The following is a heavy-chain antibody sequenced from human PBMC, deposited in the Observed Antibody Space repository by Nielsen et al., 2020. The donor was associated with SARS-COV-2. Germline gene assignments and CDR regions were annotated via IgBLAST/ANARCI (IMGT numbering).Heavy chain of an antibody. J-gene: IGHJ6*02. Sequence: SVKVSCKASGGTFSSYAISWVRPAPGQGLEWMGGIIPIFGTANYAQKFQGRVTITADKSTSTAYMELSSLRSEDTAVYYCARDDEKAARRHYYYGMDVWGQGTTVTVSS. V-gene: IGHV1-69*06. CDR1: GGTFSSYA. CDR2: IIPIFGTA. CDR3: ARDDEKAARRHYYYGMDV. D-gene: IGHD6-6*01.